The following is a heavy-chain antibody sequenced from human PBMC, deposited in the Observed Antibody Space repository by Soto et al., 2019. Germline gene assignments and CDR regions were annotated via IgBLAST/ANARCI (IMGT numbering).Heavy chain of an antibody. D-gene: IGHD5-12*01. Sequence: KVSCKASGATFSSYAISWVRPPPGQGLALLGGIIPIFGTANYAQKFQGRGTITADKSTRPAYLELSSQRSEETAVYYCARGRSGYESTYFEYWGQGTLVTV. V-gene: IGHV1-69*06. CDR2: IIPIFGTA. CDR3: ARGRSGYESTYFEY. CDR1: GATFSSYA. J-gene: IGHJ4*02.